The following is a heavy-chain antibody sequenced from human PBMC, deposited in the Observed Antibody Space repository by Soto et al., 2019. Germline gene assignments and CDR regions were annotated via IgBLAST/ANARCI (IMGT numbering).Heavy chain of an antibody. CDR3: ARDGPYYYGFGV. CDR2: IDYSGST. Sequence: SETLSLTCTVSGDSISNSDYYWNWIRQSPGKGLEWIASIDYSGSTYYNPSLKSRVVISADTSKNLFSLKLRSVTAADTALYFCARDGPYYYGFGVWGPGTTVT. J-gene: IGHJ6*02. CDR1: GDSISNSDYY. V-gene: IGHV4-30-4*01.